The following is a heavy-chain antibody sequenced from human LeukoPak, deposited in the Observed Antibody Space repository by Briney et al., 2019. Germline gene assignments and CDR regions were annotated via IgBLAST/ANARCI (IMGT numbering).Heavy chain of an antibody. CDR3: ARGGNYWPQWWFDP. CDR1: GGFISSSSYY. V-gene: IGHV4-39*07. Sequence: SETLSLTCTVSGGFISSSSYYWGWIRQPPGKGLEWIGSIYYSASTYYHPSLKSRVTISVDTSKNQFSLKLSSVTAADTAVYYCARGGNYWPQWWFDPWGRGTLVSVSS. CDR2: IYYSAST. J-gene: IGHJ5*02. D-gene: IGHD1-26*01.